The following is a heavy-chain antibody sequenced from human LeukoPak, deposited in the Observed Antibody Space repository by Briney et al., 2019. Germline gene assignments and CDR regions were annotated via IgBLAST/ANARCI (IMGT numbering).Heavy chain of an antibody. CDR3: AREGTAGTNLNWFDP. CDR1: GGSISGYY. J-gene: IGHJ5*02. Sequence: SETLSLTCAVSGGSISGYYWSWIRQPPGKGLEWIGYISYSGSTNFNPSLKSRVTISVDTSKNQFSLKLSSVTAADTAVYYCAREGTAGTNLNWFDPWGQGTLVTVSS. D-gene: IGHD1/OR15-1a*01. V-gene: IGHV4-59*01. CDR2: ISYSGST.